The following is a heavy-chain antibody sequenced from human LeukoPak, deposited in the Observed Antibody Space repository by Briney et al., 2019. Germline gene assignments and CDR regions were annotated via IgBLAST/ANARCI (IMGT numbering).Heavy chain of an antibody. CDR3: ARGDPVDTAMVFFG. CDR1: GGSISNYH. V-gene: IGHV4-59*01. J-gene: IGHJ4*02. Sequence: PSETLSLTCTVSGGSISNYHWSWIRQSPGKGLEWIGHIYSSGTTNYNPSLKSRVSISMDTSNTQVSLKVNSVTAADTAVYYCARGDPVDTAMVFFGWGQGTLVTVSS. D-gene: IGHD5-18*01. CDR2: IYSSGTT.